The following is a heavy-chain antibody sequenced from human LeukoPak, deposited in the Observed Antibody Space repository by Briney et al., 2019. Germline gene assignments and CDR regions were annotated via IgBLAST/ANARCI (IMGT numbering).Heavy chain of an antibody. V-gene: IGHV5-51*01. CDR2: IYPGDSDT. Sequence: GESLKISCKGSGYSFTSYWIGWVRQMPGKGLEWMGVIYPGDSDTRYSPSFQGQVTISADKSISTAYLQWSSLKASDTAMYYCARNTYYDILTGYYPNWFDPWGQGTLVTVSS. J-gene: IGHJ5*02. CDR3: ARNTYYDILTGYYPNWFDP. D-gene: IGHD3-9*01. CDR1: GYSFTSYW.